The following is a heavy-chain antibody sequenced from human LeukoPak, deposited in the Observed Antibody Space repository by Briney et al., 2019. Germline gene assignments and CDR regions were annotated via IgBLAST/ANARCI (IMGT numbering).Heavy chain of an antibody. D-gene: IGHD1-26*01. CDR2: IYHSGST. J-gene: IGHJ3*02. CDR3: ARSSGSYLDAFDI. CDR1: GYSISSGYY. Sequence: SETLSLTCAVSGYSISSGYYWGWIRQPPGKGLEWIGSIYHSGSTYYNPSLKSRVTISVDTSKNQFSLKLSSVTAADTAVYYCARSSGSYLDAFDIWGQGTMVTVS. V-gene: IGHV4-38-2*01.